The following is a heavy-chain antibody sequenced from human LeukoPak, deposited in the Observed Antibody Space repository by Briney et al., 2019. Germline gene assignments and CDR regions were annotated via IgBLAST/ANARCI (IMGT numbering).Heavy chain of an antibody. CDR1: GFTFRNYD. Sequence: PGGSLRLSCAASGFTFRNYDMNCVRQAPGKGLEWVSYISNSGSTIYYADSVKGRFTISRDNAKNSLYLQMNSLRAEDTAVYYCAREWLQTNYWGQGTLVTVSS. CDR3: AREWLQTNY. D-gene: IGHD5-24*01. J-gene: IGHJ4*02. V-gene: IGHV3-48*03. CDR2: ISNSGSTI.